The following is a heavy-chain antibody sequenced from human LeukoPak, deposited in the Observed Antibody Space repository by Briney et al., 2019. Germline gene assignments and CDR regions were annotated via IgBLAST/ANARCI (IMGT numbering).Heavy chain of an antibody. CDR1: GGSISSGGYY. V-gene: IGHV4-31*03. Sequence: SETLSLTCTVSGGSISSGGYYWSWIRQHPGKGLEWIGYIYYSGSTYYNPSLKSRVTISVDTSKNQFSLKLSSVTAADTAVYYCARDRGGGYNSRGFDYWGQGTLVTVSS. D-gene: IGHD5-24*01. CDR2: IYYSGST. CDR3: ARDRGGGYNSRGFDY. J-gene: IGHJ4*02.